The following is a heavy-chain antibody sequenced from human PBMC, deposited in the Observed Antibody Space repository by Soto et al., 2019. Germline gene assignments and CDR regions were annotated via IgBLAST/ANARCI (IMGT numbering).Heavy chain of an antibody. CDR1: GGSISSSSYY. CDR3: ARDYYYGSGSYKSNWFDP. V-gene: IGHV4-39*07. J-gene: IGHJ5*02. D-gene: IGHD3-10*01. Sequence: PSETLSLTCTVSGGSISSSSYYWGWIRQPPGKGLEWIGSIYYSGSTNYSPSLKSRVTISVDTSKNQFSLKLSSVTAADTAVYYCARDYYYGSGSYKSNWFDPWGQGTLVTVS. CDR2: IYYSGST.